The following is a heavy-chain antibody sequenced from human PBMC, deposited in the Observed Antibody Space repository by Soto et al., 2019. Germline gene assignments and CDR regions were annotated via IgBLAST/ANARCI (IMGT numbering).Heavy chain of an antibody. CDR3: ARDCSSSSCSVWRY. CDR2: ITGSGDKT. V-gene: IGHV3-23*01. CDR1: GFSLKNYA. J-gene: IGHJ4*02. D-gene: IGHD2-2*01. Sequence: GGSLRLSCAASGFSLKNYAMTWVRQAPGEGLEWVSGITGSGDKTYYADSVKGRFIISRDNSENTLYLQMNSLRAEDRALYYCARDCSSSSCSVWRYWGQGTQVTVSS.